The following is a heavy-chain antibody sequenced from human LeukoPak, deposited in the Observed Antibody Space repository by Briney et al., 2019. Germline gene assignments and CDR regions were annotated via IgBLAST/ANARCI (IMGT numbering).Heavy chain of an antibody. Sequence: GGSLRLSCAASGFTFSSYGMHWVRQAPGKGLEWVAVISYDGSNKYYADSVKGRFTISRDNSKNTLYLQMNSLRAEDTAVYYCAKDTTVVSLGWYFDLWGRGTLVTVSS. CDR2: ISYDGSNK. D-gene: IGHD4-23*01. V-gene: IGHV3-30*18. CDR3: AKDTTVVSLGWYFDL. CDR1: GFTFSSYG. J-gene: IGHJ2*01.